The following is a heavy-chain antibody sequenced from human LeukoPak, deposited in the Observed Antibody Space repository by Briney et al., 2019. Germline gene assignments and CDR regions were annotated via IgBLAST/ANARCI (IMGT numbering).Heavy chain of an antibody. CDR3: ARVDLYYGSGSDSYYLHYYYYMDV. D-gene: IGHD3-10*01. CDR2: ISGTGGTT. CDR1: GFSVSSNY. J-gene: IGHJ6*03. Sequence: PGGSLRLSCAASGFSVSSNYMSWVRQAPGKGLEWVSAISGTGGTTYYADSVKGRFTISRDNAKNSLYLQMNSLRAEDTAVYYCARVDLYYGSGSDSYYLHYYYYMDVWGKGTTVTISS. V-gene: IGHV3-23*01.